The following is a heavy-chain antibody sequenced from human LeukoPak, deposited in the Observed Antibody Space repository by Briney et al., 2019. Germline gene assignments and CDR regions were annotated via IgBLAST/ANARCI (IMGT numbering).Heavy chain of an antibody. D-gene: IGHD3-10*01. CDR1: GGSFSGYY. CDR2: INDSGTT. V-gene: IGHV4-34*01. Sequence: SETLSLTCAVYGGSFSGYYWSWIRQPPGKGLEWIGEINDSGTTNYNPSLKSRVTISEGTFRNQFSLKLSSVTAADTAVYYCARSGRYQIYWGRGTLVTVSS. CDR3: ARSGRYQIY. J-gene: IGHJ4*02.